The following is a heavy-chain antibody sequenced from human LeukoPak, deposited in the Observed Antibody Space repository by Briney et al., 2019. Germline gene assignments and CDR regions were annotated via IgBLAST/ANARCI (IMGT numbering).Heavy chain of an antibody. Sequence: SQTLSLTSAVSGGSISSGGYSWSWIRQPPGKGLEWIGYIYHSGSTYYNRSLKSRVTISVDRSKNQFSLKLSSVTAADTAVYYCARGIVVVAASTYYFDYWGQGTLVTVSS. J-gene: IGHJ4*02. D-gene: IGHD2-15*01. CDR1: GGSISSGGYS. CDR3: ARGIVVVAASTYYFDY. CDR2: IYHSGST. V-gene: IGHV4-30-2*01.